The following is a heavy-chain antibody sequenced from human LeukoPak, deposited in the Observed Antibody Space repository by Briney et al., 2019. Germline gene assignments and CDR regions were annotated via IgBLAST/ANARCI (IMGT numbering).Heavy chain of an antibody. D-gene: IGHD3-10*01. CDR2: IYYSGST. CDR3: ARESYYYGSGSYSGEIFDY. CDR1: GGSISSSSYY. J-gene: IGHJ4*02. Sequence: SETLSLTCTVSGGSISSSSYYWGWIRQPPGKGLEWIGSIYYSGSTYYNPSLKSRVTISVDTSKNQFSLKLSSVTAADTAVYYCARESYYYGSGSYSGEIFDYWGQGTLVTVSS. V-gene: IGHV4-39*07.